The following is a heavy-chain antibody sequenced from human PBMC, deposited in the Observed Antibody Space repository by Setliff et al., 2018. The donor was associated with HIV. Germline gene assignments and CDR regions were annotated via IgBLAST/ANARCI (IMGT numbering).Heavy chain of an antibody. CDR2: IIPLFGTA. D-gene: IGHD5-12*01. CDR1: GGTFRSNA. CDR3: ARDPRFSGYAQAFDY. J-gene: IGHJ4*02. V-gene: IGHV1-69*06. Sequence: GASVKVSCKASGGTFRSNAISWVRQAPGQGLEWMGGIIPLFGTANYAQKFQGRVTITADKSTSTAYMDLDRLGSDDTAVYYCARDPRFSGYAQAFDYWGQGSLVTVSS.